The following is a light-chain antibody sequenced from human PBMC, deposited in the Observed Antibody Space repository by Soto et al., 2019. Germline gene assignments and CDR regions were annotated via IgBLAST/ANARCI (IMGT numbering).Light chain of an antibody. V-gene: IGKV3-11*01. CDR3: QQRTNWPRSFT. Sequence: EIVLTQSPATLSLSPGEIATLSCRASQSVSSYLAWYQQKPGQAPRLLIYDTSKRATGIPARFSGSVSGTDFTLTISSLDPEDFAVYYCQQRTNWPRSFTFGPGTKVDIK. CDR1: QSVSSY. CDR2: DTS. J-gene: IGKJ3*01.